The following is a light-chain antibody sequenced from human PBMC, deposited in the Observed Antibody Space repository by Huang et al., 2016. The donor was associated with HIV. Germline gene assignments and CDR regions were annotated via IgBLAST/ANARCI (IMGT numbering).Light chain of an antibody. V-gene: IGKV1-NL1*01. Sequence: DIQMTQSPSSLSASVGDRVTITCRASQDIRSSLAWYQQEPGKAPKLLLFAASRLESGVPVRFSGSGSGTDYTLTISSLQPEDFATYYCQQYYTTPRDTFGQGTRLAIK. J-gene: IGKJ5*01. CDR1: QDIRSS. CDR3: QQYYTTPRDT. CDR2: AAS.